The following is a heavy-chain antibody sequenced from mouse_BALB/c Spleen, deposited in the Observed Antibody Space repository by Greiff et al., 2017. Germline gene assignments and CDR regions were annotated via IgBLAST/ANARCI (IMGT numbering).Heavy chain of an antibody. V-gene: IGHV1-39*01. D-gene: IGHD1-1*01. Sequence: EVQLQQTGPELVKPGASVKISCKASGYSFTDYIMLWVKQSHGKGLEWIGNINPYYGSTSYNLKFKGKATLTVDKSSSTAYMQLNSLTSEDSAVYYCARWDTTDPFAYWGQGTLVTVSA. J-gene: IGHJ3*01. CDR2: INPYYGST. CDR1: GYSFTDYI. CDR3: ARWDTTDPFAY.